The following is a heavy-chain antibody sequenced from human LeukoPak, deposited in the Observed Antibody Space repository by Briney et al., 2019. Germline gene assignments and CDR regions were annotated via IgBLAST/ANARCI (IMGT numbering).Heavy chain of an antibody. CDR3: ARDFTIFGVVTGYYYYYMDV. CDR2: IYTSGST. CDR1: GGSISSYY. J-gene: IGHJ6*03. V-gene: IGHV4-4*07. Sequence: SETLSLTCTVSGGSISSYYWSWLRQPAGKGLEWIGRIYTSGSTNYNPSLKSRVTMSVDTSKNQFSLKLSSVTAADTAVYYCARDFTIFGVVTGYYYYYMDVWGKGTTVTVSS. D-gene: IGHD3-3*01.